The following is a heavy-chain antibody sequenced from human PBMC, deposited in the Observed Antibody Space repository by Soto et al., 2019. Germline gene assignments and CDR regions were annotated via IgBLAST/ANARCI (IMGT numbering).Heavy chain of an antibody. V-gene: IGHV3-23*01. CDR1: GFTFRGYA. CDR3: ARSLWGSFRFTEPDH. D-gene: IGHD3-16*02. Sequence: EVQLLESGGGLVQPGGSLRLSCAASGFTFRGYAMSWVRQAPRKGLEWVSVLTNSGDKTYYSHSVRGRFTISRDNSKNTLFLQMDSLRAEDTAVYYCARSLWGSFRFTEPDHWGQGTLVTVSS. J-gene: IGHJ4*02. CDR2: LTNSGDKT.